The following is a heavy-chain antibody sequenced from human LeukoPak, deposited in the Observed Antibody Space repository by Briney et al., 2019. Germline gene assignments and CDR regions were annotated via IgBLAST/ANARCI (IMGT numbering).Heavy chain of an antibody. CDR2: IDHSGST. CDR3: ARIYSSSWSNGMDV. CDR1: GGSFSGYY. J-gene: IGHJ6*02. V-gene: IGHV4-34*01. Sequence: SETLSLTCAVYGGSFSGYYWSWIRQPPGKGLEWIGEIDHSGSTNYNPSLKSRVTISVDTSKNQFSLKLSSVTAADTAVYYCARIYSSSWSNGMDVWGQGTTVTVSS. D-gene: IGHD6-13*01.